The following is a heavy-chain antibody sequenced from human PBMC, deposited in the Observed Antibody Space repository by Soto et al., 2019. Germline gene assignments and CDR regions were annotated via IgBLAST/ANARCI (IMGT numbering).Heavy chain of an antibody. CDR3: ARGTVSYYSGMDV. D-gene: IGHD4-17*01. V-gene: IGHV1-58*02. Sequence: GASVKVSCKASGFTFNRSSMQWVRQARGQRLEWIGWIVVGSGNTNYAQKFQERVTITRDTSISTAYMELSRLRSDDTAVYYCARGTVSYYSGMDVWGQGTTVTVSS. CDR1: GFTFNRSS. CDR2: IVVGSGNT. J-gene: IGHJ6*02.